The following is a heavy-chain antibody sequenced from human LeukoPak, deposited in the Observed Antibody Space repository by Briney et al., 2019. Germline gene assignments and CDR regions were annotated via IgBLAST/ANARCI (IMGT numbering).Heavy chain of an antibody. Sequence: SETLSLTCTVSGGSISSSSYYWGWIRQPPGKGLEWIGSIYYSGSTYYNPSLKSRVTISVDMSKNQFSLKLSSVTAADTAVYYCARSAIFGVVINYWGQGTLVTVSS. V-gene: IGHV4-39*07. J-gene: IGHJ4*02. CDR2: IYYSGST. CDR1: GGSISSSSYY. CDR3: ARSAIFGVVINY. D-gene: IGHD3-3*01.